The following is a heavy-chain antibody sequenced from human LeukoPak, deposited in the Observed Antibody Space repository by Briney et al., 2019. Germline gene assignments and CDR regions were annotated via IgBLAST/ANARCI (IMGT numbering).Heavy chain of an antibody. Sequence: PGGSLRLSCAASGFTFSSYAMHWVRQAPGKGLEWVAVISYDGSNKYYADSVKGRFTISRDNAKNSLYLQMNSLRAEDTAVYYCARAYCSGGSCYSDPNDHLDYWGQGTLVTVSS. CDR3: ARAYCSGGSCYSDPNDHLDY. J-gene: IGHJ4*02. D-gene: IGHD2-15*01. CDR2: ISYDGSNK. CDR1: GFTFSSYA. V-gene: IGHV3-30-3*01.